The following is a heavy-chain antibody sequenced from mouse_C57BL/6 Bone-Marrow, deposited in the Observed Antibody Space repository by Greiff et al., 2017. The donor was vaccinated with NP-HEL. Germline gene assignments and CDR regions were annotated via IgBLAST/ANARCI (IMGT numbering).Heavy chain of an antibody. CDR1: GYAFSSSW. J-gene: IGHJ2*01. V-gene: IGHV1-82*01. CDR3: ARRLRLRLFDY. CDR2: IYPGDGDT. D-gene: IGHD3-2*02. Sequence: VQVVESGPELVKPGASVKISCKASGYAFSSSWMNWVKQRPGKGLEWIGRIYPGDGDTNYNGKFKGKATLTADKSSSTAYMQLSSLTSEDSAVYFCARRLRLRLFDYWGQGTTLTVSS.